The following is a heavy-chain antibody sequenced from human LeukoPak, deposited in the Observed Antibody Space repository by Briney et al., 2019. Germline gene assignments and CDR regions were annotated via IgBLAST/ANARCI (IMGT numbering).Heavy chain of an antibody. V-gene: IGHV1-18*01. D-gene: IGHD3-3*01. CDR1: GYTFTSCG. J-gene: IGHJ5*02. Sequence: GASVKVSCKASGYTFTSCGISWVRQAPGQGLEWWVWISAYNGNTNYAQQHQGRVTMTTDTPTSTAYMELRSLRSDGTAVYYCARDVRTIFGVDIDQWGQGTLVTVSS. CDR3: ARDVRTIFGVDIDQ. CDR2: ISAYNGNT.